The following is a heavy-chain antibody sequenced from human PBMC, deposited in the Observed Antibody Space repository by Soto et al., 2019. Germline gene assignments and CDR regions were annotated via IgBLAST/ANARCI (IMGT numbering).Heavy chain of an antibody. D-gene: IGHD6-19*01. CDR2: ISGSGGST. J-gene: IGHJ6*02. CDR1: GFTFSSYA. V-gene: IGHV3-23*01. Sequence: EVQLLESGGGLVQPGGSLRLSCAASGFTFSSYAMSWVRQAPGKGLEWVSAISGSGGSTYYADSVKGRFTISRDNSKNTLYLQMNSLRAEDTAVYYCAKGDEAGTAYYYYGMDVWGQGTTVTVSS. CDR3: AKGDEAGTAYYYYGMDV.